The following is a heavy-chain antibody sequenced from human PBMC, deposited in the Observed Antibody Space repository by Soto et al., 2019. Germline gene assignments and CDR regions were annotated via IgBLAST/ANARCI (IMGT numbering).Heavy chain of an antibody. CDR2: IDPDGSYI. CDR1: GYNFTSYW. CDR3: ARHERYSSDWPYCNWFDP. V-gene: IGHV5-10-1*01. D-gene: IGHD6-19*01. J-gene: IGHJ5*01. Sequence: PGECLKISCPGSGYNFTSYWISLVRQIPWKGLEWMGRIDPDGSYIKYSPSFQGHVTFSADKSISTAYLQWSSLKASEPAMYYCARHERYSSDWPYCNWFDPWSQRTMLTVSS.